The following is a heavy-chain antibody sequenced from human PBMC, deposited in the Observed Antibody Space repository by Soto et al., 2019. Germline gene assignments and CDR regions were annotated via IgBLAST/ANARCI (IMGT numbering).Heavy chain of an antibody. CDR1: GFTYSSYS. D-gene: IGHD2-8*01. CDR3: WCTRVY. Sequence: EVQLVESGGGLVQPGGSLRLSCAASGFTYSSYSMNWVRQAPGKGLEWVSYISSSGSTIYYADSVKGRFTISRDNAKNSLYLQVKSRREGDGAGYYCWCTRVYGGQGTLVTFSS. V-gene: IGHV3-48*02. CDR2: ISSSGSTI. J-gene: IGHJ4*02.